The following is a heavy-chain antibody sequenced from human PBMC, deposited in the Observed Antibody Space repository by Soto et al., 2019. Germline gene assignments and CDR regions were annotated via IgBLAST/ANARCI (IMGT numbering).Heavy chain of an antibody. D-gene: IGHD2-2*01. CDR1: GGTFSSYA. CDR3: ARSVSFRYQLLKRGTDV. Sequence: GASVKVSCKASGGTFSSYAISWVRQAPGQGLEWMGGIIPIFATANYAQKFQGRVMITVDESTSTAYMELSSLRSEDTAVYYCARSVSFRYQLLKRGTDVWGQGTTVTVSS. CDR2: IIPIFATA. J-gene: IGHJ6*02. V-gene: IGHV1-69*13.